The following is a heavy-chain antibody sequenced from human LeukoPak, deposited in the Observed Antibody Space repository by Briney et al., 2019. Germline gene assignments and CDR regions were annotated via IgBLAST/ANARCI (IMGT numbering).Heavy chain of an antibody. V-gene: IGHV1-69*13. D-gene: IGHD3-3*01. J-gene: IGHJ4*02. CDR3: AREVFGVARGYFDY. Sequence: GASVKVSCKASGGTFSSYAISWVRQAPGQGREWMGGIIPIFGTANYAQKFQGRVTITADESTSTAYMELSSLRSEDTAVYYCAREVFGVARGYFDYWGQGTLVTVSS. CDR2: IIPIFGTA. CDR1: GGTFSSYA.